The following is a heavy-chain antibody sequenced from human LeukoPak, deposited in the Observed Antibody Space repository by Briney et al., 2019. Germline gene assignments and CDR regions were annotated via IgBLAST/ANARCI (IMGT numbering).Heavy chain of an antibody. D-gene: IGHD4-17*01. CDR1: GFTFSSYA. CDR3: AKGPSYGVKNYFDY. CDR2: ISGSGGST. J-gene: IGHJ4*02. Sequence: GGSLRLSCAASGFTFSSYAMSWVRQAPGKGLEWVSAISGSGGSTYYADSVKGRFTISRDNSKNTLYLQMNSLRAEDAAVYYCAKGPSYGVKNYFDYWGQGTLVTVSS. V-gene: IGHV3-23*01.